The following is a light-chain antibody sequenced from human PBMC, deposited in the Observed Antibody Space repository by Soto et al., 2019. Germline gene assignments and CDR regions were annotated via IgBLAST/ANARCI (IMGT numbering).Light chain of an antibody. CDR1: QSVNNNY. CDR3: QQYDTSLPYT. J-gene: IGKJ4*01. Sequence: EIVLTQSPGTLSLSPGDRATLSCEASQSVNNNYLAWYQHKPGQAPRLLIYGASSRATGIPDRFSGSGSGTDFTLTIRRLEPDDFAVYYCQQYDTSLPYTFGGGTKVEIK. CDR2: GAS. V-gene: IGKV3-20*01.